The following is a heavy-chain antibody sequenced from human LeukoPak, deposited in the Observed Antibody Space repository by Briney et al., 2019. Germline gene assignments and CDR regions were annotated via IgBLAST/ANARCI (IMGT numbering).Heavy chain of an antibody. CDR2: IYSGGST. CDR3: ARDEPGSYGPF. CDR1: GFTVRSNY. V-gene: IGHV3-66*02. Sequence: PGGSLRLSCAASGFTVRSNYMSWVRQAPGKGLEWVSVIYSGGSTYYADSVKGRFTISRDNSKNTLYLQMNSLRAEDTAVYYCARDEPGSYGPFWGQGTLVTVSS. J-gene: IGHJ4*02. D-gene: IGHD5-18*01.